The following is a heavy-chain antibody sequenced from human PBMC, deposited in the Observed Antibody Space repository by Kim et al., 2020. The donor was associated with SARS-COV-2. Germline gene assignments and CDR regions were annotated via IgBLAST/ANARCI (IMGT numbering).Heavy chain of an antibody. CDR2: INHSGCT. V-gene: IGHV4-34*01. Sequence: SETLSLTCAVYGGSFSGYYWSWIRQPSGKGLEWIGEINHSGCTNYNPSLKSRVTISVDTSKNQFSLKLSSVTAADTAVDYCARGGKYSYGGYFEYWGQGT. CDR3: ARGGKYSYGGYFEY. J-gene: IGHJ4*02. CDR1: GGSFSGYY. D-gene: IGHD5-18*01.